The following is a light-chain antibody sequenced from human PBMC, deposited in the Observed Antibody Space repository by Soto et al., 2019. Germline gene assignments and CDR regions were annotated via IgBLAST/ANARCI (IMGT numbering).Light chain of an antibody. CDR1: TGTVTSTHY. CDR2: DTN. J-gene: IGLJ3*02. V-gene: IGLV7-46*01. CDR3: LLSYSTFRV. Sequence: QAVVTQEPSLTVSPGGTVTLTCGSSTGTVTSTHYPFWFQQKPGQAPTIVIYDTNNKNSWTPARFSGSLLGGKAALTLSGAQPEDEAEYYCLLSYSTFRVFGGGTKLTVL.